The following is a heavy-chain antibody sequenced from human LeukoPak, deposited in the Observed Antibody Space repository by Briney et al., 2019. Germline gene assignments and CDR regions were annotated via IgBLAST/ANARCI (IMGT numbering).Heavy chain of an antibody. CDR2: ITGSGGNT. J-gene: IGHJ2*01. CDR1: GFTLSSYA. D-gene: IGHD3-3*02. Sequence: PGGSLRLSCDASGFTLSSYAVSWVRQAPGKGLEWVSAITGSGGNTYYAASVKGRFTISRDNSKNALYVQMNSLRAEDTAVYYCARHPLGYWYFDLWGRGTPVSVSS. CDR3: ARHPLGYWYFDL. V-gene: IGHV3-23*01.